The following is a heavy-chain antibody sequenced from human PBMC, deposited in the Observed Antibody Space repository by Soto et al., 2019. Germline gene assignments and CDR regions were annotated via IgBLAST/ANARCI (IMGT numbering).Heavy chain of an antibody. CDR3: ARDGNSGYDWDYYYGTDV. D-gene: IGHD5-12*01. CDR1: GFTFSSFA. CDR2: TSYDGSNT. J-gene: IGHJ6*02. Sequence: QVQLVESGGGVVQPGRSLRLSCAASGFTFSSFAMHWVRQAPGKGLEWVAVTSYDGSNTYYADSVKGRFTISRDNSKNTLYLQMNSLRAEDTAVYYCARDGNSGYDWDYYYGTDVWGQGTTVTVSS. V-gene: IGHV3-30*01.